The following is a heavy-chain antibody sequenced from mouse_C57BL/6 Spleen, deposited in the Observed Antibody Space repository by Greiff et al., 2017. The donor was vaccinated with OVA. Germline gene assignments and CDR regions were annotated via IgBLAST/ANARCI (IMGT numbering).Heavy chain of an antibody. Sequence: VQLQESGAELVRPGASVTLSCKASGYTFTDYEMHWVKQTPVHGLEWIGAIDPETGGTAYNQKFKGKATLTADKSSSTAYMELRSLTSEDSAVYYCTKPPWFAYWGQGTLVTVSA. V-gene: IGHV1-15*01. J-gene: IGHJ3*01. CDR3: TKPPWFAY. CDR2: IDPETGGT. CDR1: GYTFTDYE.